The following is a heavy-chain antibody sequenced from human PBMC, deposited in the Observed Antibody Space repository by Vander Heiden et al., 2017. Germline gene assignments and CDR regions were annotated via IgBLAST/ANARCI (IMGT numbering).Heavy chain of an antibody. Sequence: EVQLLESGGGLVQPGGSLRLSCAASGFTFSSYAMSWVRQAPGKWLEWVSAISGSGGSTYYADAVKGRFTISRDNSKNTLYLQMNSMRAEDTAVYYCAKEVIAVAGTEDYWGHGTLVTVSS. CDR1: GFTFSSYA. V-gene: IGHV3-23*01. CDR3: AKEVIAVAGTEDY. D-gene: IGHD6-19*01. CDR2: ISGSGGST. J-gene: IGHJ4*01.